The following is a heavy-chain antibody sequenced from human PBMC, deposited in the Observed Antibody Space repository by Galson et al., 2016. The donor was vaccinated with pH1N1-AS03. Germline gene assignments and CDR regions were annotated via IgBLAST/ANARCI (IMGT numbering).Heavy chain of an antibody. CDR3: ARGRGSYGMDV. D-gene: IGHD1-26*01. J-gene: IGHJ6*02. V-gene: IGHV1-3*01. CDR1: GYPFISYV. Sequence: SGYPFISYVMHWVRQAPGQRLEWMGWINAGNGNTTYSQSFQGRVTITRDTSASKAYMELSSLRSEDTAVYYCARGRGSYGMDVWGQGTTVTVSS. CDR2: INAGNGNT.